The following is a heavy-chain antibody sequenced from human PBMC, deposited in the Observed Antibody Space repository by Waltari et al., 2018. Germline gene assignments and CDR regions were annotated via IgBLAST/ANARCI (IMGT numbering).Heavy chain of an antibody. CDR1: GGPFSSYA. Sequence: QVQLVQSAAEVKETRSSVKVSCKDSGGPFSSYAFSWVRQDPGPGREWMGGIIPIFGTANYAQKFQGRVTITADESTSTAYMELSSLRSEDTAVYYCARDHNRWFDPWGQGTLVTVSS. J-gene: IGHJ5*02. CDR2: IIPIFGTA. D-gene: IGHD1-1*01. CDR3: ARDHNRWFDP. V-gene: IGHV1-69*12.